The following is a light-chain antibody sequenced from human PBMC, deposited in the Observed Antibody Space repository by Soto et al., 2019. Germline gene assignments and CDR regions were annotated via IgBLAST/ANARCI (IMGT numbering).Light chain of an antibody. Sequence: DIQLTQSPSFLSASVGDRVTITCRASQGISSYLAWYQQKPGKAPKLLIYAASTLQSGVPSRFSGSGSGTEFTLTISGLQPEDFATYYCQQLNSYPRGFTFGPGTKVDIK. CDR2: AAS. CDR3: QQLNSYPRGFT. J-gene: IGKJ3*01. V-gene: IGKV1-9*01. CDR1: QGISSY.